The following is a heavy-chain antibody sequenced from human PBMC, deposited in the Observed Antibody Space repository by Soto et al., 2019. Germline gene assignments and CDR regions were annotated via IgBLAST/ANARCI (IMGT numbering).Heavy chain of an antibody. CDR2: ISVSGDNI. CDR1: GFNFNIHA. D-gene: IGHD3-16*01. J-gene: IGHJ4*02. Sequence: PGGSLRLSCAAPGFNFNIHALHWIRQAPGRGLEWVASISVSGDNIYYGDSVQGRFTISRDNSKRSVFLDLNSLRVEDTAVYYCARDLGLLKSLFDYWGQGTLVTVSS. CDR3: ARDLGLLKSLFDY. V-gene: IGHV3-21*01.